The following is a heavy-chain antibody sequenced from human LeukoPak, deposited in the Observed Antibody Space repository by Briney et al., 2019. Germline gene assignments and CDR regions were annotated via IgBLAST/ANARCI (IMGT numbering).Heavy chain of an antibody. CDR3: ARFTQKTIFGVVIPHNFDY. V-gene: IGHV4-34*01. J-gene: IGHJ4*02. CDR1: GGSFSGYY. Sequence: SETLSLTCAVYGGSFSGYYWSWIRQPPGKGLEWVGEINHSGSTNYNPSLKSRVTISVDTSKNQFSLKLSSVTAADTAAYYCARFTQKTIFGVVIPHNFDYWGQGTLVTVSS. CDR2: INHSGST. D-gene: IGHD3-3*01.